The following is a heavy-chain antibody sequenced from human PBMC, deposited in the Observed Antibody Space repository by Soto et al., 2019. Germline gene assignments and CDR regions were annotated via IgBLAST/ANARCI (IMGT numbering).Heavy chain of an antibody. D-gene: IGHD3-10*01. CDR3: ARVPTVAGSRSYYFDY. CDR1: GYTFTGYY. CDR2: INPNSGGT. V-gene: IGHV1-2*04. Sequence: ASVKVSCKASGYTFTGYYMHWVRQAPGQGLEWMGWINPNSGGTNYAQKFQGWVTMTRDTSISTAYMELSRLRSDDTAVYYCARVPTVAGSRSYYFDYWGQGTLVTVPS. J-gene: IGHJ4*02.